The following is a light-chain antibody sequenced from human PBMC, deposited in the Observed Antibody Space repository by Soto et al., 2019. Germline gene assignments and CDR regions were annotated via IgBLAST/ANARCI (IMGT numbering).Light chain of an antibody. J-gene: IGLJ2*01. CDR1: SSNIGSYT. Sequence: QSVLTQSPSASATPGQRLTISCSGRSSNIGSYTVNWYQQVPGTPPTLLIYTDNQRPSGVPDRFSGSKSGTSASLAISGLQSGDEADYYCAVCDDSLNALVFGGGTKLTVL. CDR2: TDN. V-gene: IGLV1-44*01. CDR3: AVCDDSLNALV.